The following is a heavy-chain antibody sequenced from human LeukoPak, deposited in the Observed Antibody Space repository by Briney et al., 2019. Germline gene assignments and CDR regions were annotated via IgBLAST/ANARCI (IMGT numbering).Heavy chain of an antibody. D-gene: IGHD2-2*01. J-gene: IGHJ4*02. CDR3: ARFQRYCSSTSCVF. V-gene: IGHV4-4*07. CDR1: GGSINHYY. CDR2: IYASRSA. Sequence: SETLSLTCTVSGGSINHYYWSWIRQPAGKGLEWIGRIYASRSAIYNPSLRGRVTMSVDTSRTQFSLELSSVTAADTAGYYCARFQRYCSSTSCVFWGQGTLVTVSS.